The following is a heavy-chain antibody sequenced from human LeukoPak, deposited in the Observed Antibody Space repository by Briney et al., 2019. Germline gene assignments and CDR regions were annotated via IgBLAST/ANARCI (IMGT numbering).Heavy chain of an antibody. D-gene: IGHD2-21*01. V-gene: IGHV3-23*01. CDR2: ISGSGGST. CDR1: GFTFSSYG. J-gene: IGHJ6*03. Sequence: PGGSLTLSCAASGFTFSSYGMSWVRQAPGKGLEWVAAISGSGGSTYYADSVKGRVTIARDNSKNTLYLQANSLRAEDTAVYYCAQEPDSVIYSYYIGLWGKGTTVTISS. CDR3: AQEPDSVIYSYYIGL.